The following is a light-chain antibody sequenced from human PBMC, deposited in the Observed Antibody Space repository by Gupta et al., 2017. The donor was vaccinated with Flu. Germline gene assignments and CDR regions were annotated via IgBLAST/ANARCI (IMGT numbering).Light chain of an antibody. J-gene: IGKJ1*01. CDR3: QQDNSYSPS. Sequence: GDRVTITCRASQSISSWLAWYQQKPGKAPKLLIYKASSLESGVPSRFSGSGSGTEFTLTISSLQPDDFATYYCQQDNSYSPSFGQGTKVEIK. CDR1: QSISSW. V-gene: IGKV1-5*03. CDR2: KAS.